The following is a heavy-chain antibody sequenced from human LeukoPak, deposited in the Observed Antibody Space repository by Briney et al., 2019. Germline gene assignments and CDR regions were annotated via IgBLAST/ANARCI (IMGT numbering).Heavy chain of an antibody. J-gene: IGHJ4*02. Sequence: GGSLRLSCAASGFTLSDYNMNWVRQAPGKGLEWVSYISGASTTTHYADSVKGRFTISRDNAKNSLYLQMNSLRDEDTAVYYCAKDGPVYYYASGSPDYWGQGTLVTVSS. CDR3: AKDGPVYYYASGSPDY. V-gene: IGHV3-48*02. D-gene: IGHD3-10*01. CDR2: ISGASTTT. CDR1: GFTLSDYN.